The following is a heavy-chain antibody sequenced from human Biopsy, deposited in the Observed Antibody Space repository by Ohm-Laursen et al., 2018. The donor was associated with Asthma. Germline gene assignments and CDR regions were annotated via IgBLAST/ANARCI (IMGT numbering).Heavy chain of an antibody. CDR1: GDSFSNYA. J-gene: IGHJ4*02. Sequence: SSAKVSCKTSGDSFSNYAISWVRQAPGQGLEWMGRIIPIFGPTNYAQKFQGRVTISADDSTSTAYMELSSLSSEDTALYYCARGPEYVRSSGALDYWGQGTLVTVSS. D-gene: IGHD2-2*01. V-gene: IGHV1-69*15. CDR2: IIPIFGPT. CDR3: ARGPEYVRSSGALDY.